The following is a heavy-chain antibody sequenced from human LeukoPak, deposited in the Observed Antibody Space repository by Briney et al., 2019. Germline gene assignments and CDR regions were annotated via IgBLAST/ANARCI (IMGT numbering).Heavy chain of an antibody. CDR2: IYTSGST. CDR1: GGSISSGSYY. CDR3: ARDRHSYGWSIGFDY. Sequence: SQTLSLTRTVSGGSISSGSYYWSWIRQPAGKGLEWIGRIYTSGSTNYNPSLKSRVTISVDRSKNQFSLKLSSVTAADTAVYYCARDRHSYGWSIGFDYWGQGTLVTVSS. J-gene: IGHJ4*02. D-gene: IGHD5-18*01. V-gene: IGHV4-61*02.